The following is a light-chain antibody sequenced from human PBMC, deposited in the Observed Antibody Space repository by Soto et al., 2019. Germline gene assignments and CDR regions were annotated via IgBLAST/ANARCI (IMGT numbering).Light chain of an antibody. Sequence: LTHPGPVSGSLGQSVPISSTGTSSDVGDYNYVSWYQQHPGKAPKLMIYDVSKRPSGVPDRFSGSKSGNTASLTISGLQAEDEADYYCCSYAGSYTYVFGTGTKVTVL. CDR3: CSYAGSYTYV. CDR1: SSDVGDYNY. V-gene: IGLV2-11*01. J-gene: IGLJ1*01. CDR2: DVS.